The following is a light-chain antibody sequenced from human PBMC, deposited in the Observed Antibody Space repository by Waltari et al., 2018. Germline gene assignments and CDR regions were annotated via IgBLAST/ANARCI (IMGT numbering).Light chain of an antibody. CDR3: LQTLQTPPT. CDR1: QSLLHTDGRTY. CDR2: RVS. Sequence: DIVMTQTPPSLPVTPGEPASISCRSSQSLLHTDGRTYLYWYLQKPGQPPRLLIYRVSKRFSGVPDRFSGSGSGTDFTLKISRVEAEDVGVYYCLQTLQTPPTFGQGTKVEIK. J-gene: IGKJ1*01. V-gene: IGKV2D-29*01.